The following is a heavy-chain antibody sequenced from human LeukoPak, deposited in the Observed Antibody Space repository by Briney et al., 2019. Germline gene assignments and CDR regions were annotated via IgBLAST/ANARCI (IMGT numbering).Heavy chain of an antibody. CDR1: GFTFSSYS. CDR2: ISSSSSYI. V-gene: IGHV3-21*04. J-gene: IGHJ4*02. CDR3: ARGREKGDDY. D-gene: IGHD3-10*01. Sequence: GGSLRLFCAASGFTFSSYSMNWVRQAPGKGLEWVSSISSSSSYIYYADSVKGRFTISRDNSKNTLYLQMNSLRAEDTAVYYCARGREKGDDYWGQGTLVTVSS.